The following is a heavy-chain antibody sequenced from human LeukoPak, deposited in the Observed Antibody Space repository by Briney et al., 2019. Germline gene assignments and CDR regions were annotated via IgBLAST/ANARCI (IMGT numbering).Heavy chain of an antibody. CDR3: ARDGYYYDSSGYDY. D-gene: IGHD3-22*01. Sequence: SETLSLTCAVYGGSFSGYYWSWIRQPPGKGLEWIGEINHSGSTNYNPSLRSRVTISVDTSKNQFSLKLSSVTAADTAVYYCARDGYYYDSSGYDYWGQGTLVTVSS. CDR2: INHSGST. V-gene: IGHV4-34*01. CDR1: GGSFSGYY. J-gene: IGHJ4*02.